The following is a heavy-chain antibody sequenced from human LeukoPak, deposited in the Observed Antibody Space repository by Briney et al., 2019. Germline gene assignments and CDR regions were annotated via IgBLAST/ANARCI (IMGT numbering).Heavy chain of an antibody. J-gene: IGHJ2*01. CDR1: GGSISSGGYS. Sequence: SETLSLTWAVSGGSISSGGYSWTWIRQLPGKGLEWIGYIHHTGSTYYKPSLKSRVTISVDRSKNQFSLKLTSVTAADTAVYYCASGYWFLDLWGRGTLVIVSS. CDR2: IHHTGST. CDR3: ASGYWFLDL. V-gene: IGHV4-30-2*01.